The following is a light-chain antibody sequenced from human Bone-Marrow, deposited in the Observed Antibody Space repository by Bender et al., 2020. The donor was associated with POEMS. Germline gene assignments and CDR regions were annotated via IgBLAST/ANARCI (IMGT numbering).Light chain of an antibody. CDR2: EVK. CDR1: SSNIGSYDL. CDR3: SSYGDNNNLV. Sequence: QSALTQPASVSGSPGQSITISCTGTSSNIGSYDLVSWYQQHPGQAPKLLIYEVKKRPPGVSDRFSGSKSGNTASLTVSGLQAEDEAEYYCSSYGDNNNLVFGGGTKLTVL. V-gene: IGLV2-23*02. J-gene: IGLJ2*01.